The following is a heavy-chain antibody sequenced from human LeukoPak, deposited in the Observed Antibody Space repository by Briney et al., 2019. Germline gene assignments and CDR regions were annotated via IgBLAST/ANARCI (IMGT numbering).Heavy chain of an antibody. D-gene: IGHD4/OR15-4a*01. J-gene: IGHJ5*02. Sequence: SETLSLTCTVSRGSISGYSWSWIRQSPGGGLEWIGYIYYSGDTAYNPSLRSRIPLSVVTSKNQYSLQLRSVTTADTAVYYCVRGPYGASISKWFDPWGQGTQVIVSP. V-gene: IGHV4-59*01. CDR2: IYYSGDT. CDR1: RGSISGYS. CDR3: VRGPYGASISKWFDP.